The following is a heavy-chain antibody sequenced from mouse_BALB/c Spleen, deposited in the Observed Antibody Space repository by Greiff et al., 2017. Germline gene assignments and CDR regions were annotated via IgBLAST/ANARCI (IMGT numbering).Heavy chain of an antibody. D-gene: IGHD2-4*01. Sequence: LVESGGGLVQPGGSLKLSCAASGFTFSSYGMSWVRQTPDKRLELVATINSNGGSTYYPDSVKGRFTISRDNAKNTLYLQMSSLKSEDTAMYYCARDDYDSWFAYWGQGTLITVSA. J-gene: IGHJ3*01. CDR3: ARDDYDSWFAY. CDR1: GFTFSSYG. CDR2: INSNGGST. V-gene: IGHV5-6-3*01.